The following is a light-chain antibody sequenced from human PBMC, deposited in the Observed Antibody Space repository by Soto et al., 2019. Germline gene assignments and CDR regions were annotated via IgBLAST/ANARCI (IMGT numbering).Light chain of an antibody. CDR3: QQYKDWPTT. Sequence: EIVLTQSPATLSLSPGERSTLSFRASQSISSTVAWYQQKPGQAPRLLIYGAYTRATGIPARFSGSGSGTEFTLTISSLQSEDFAVYYCQQYKDWPTTFGQGTKVDIK. J-gene: IGKJ1*01. CDR1: QSISST. CDR2: GAY. V-gene: IGKV3-15*01.